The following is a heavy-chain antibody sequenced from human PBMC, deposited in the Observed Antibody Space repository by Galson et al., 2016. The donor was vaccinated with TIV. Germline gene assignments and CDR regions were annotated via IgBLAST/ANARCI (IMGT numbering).Heavy chain of an antibody. CDR2: IYSSGST. J-gene: IGHJ5*02. D-gene: IGHD6-19*01. CDR1: GGSIGSYY. Sequence: SETLSLTCTASGGSIGSYYWSWIRQPAGKGLEWTGRIYSSGSTKYNTSLKSRVTTSVDTSKNQFSLNLKSVTAADTAVYYCARQSLAVACAPFDPWGQGTLVTVSS. V-gene: IGHV4-4*07. CDR3: ARQSLAVACAPFDP.